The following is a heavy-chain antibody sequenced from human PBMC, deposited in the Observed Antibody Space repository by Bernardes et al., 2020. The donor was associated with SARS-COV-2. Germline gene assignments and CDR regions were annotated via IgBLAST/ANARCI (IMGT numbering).Heavy chain of an antibody. CDR1: GFTFRSYW. CDR2: IEGNGNKK. CDR3: ARDEETGGEFYDY. V-gene: IGHV3-7*04. J-gene: IGHJ4*02. D-gene: IGHD3-16*01. Sequence: GGSLRLSCAASGFTFRSYWMSWVRRAPGRRLEWVANIEGNGNKKHYVDSVRGRFTISRDNAKNSLYLQMDSLTAEDAAVYYCARDEETGGEFYDYWGQGTPVTVSS.